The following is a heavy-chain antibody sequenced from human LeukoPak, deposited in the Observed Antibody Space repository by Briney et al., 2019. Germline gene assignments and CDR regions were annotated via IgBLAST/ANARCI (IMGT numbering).Heavy chain of an antibody. CDR3: AKEITLTTAYFDY. D-gene: IGHD4-17*01. J-gene: IGHJ4*02. Sequence: GGSLRLSCVASGFTFSKYDMSWVRQAPGKGLEWVSGISDSGDQTYYADSVRARFTISRDNSKNALYLQVNSLRAEDTALYYCAKEITLTTAYFDYWGQGTLVTVSS. CDR1: GFTFSKYD. V-gene: IGHV3-23*01. CDR2: ISDSGDQT.